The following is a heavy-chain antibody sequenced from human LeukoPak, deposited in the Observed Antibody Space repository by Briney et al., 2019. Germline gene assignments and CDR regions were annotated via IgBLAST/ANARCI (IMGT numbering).Heavy chain of an antibody. Sequence: GGSLRLSCVGSGFTFAKYAMTWVREAPGKGLEWVSVISGSGDGTYYADSVKGRFTISRDNAKNTLYLQTNSLRAEDTAIYYCAKIQFQLPPARWPSISWGQGALVTVSS. CDR1: GFTFAKYA. J-gene: IGHJ5*02. CDR3: AKIQFQLPPARWPSIS. D-gene: IGHD5-24*01. V-gene: IGHV3-23*01. CDR2: ISGSGDGT.